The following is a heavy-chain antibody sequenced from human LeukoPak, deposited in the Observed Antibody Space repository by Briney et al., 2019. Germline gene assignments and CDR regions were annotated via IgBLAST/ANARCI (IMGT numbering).Heavy chain of an antibody. CDR1: GGSFSGYY. D-gene: IGHD6-13*01. J-gene: IGHJ4*02. Sequence: SETLSLTCAVYGGSFSGYYWSWIRQPPGKGLEWIGEINHSGSTNYNPSLKSRVTISVDTSKNQFSLKLNSVTAADTAVYYCARSSWYLTIDYWGQGTLVTVSS. CDR2: INHSGST. CDR3: ARSSWYLTIDY. V-gene: IGHV4-34*01.